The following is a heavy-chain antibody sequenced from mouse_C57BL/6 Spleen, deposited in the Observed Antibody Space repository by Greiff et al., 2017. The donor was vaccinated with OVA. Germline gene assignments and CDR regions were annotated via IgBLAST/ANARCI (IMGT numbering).Heavy chain of an antibody. D-gene: IGHD2-4*01. CDR2: LSDGGSYT. Sequence: EVQLVESGGGLVKPGGSLKLSCAASGFTFSSYAMSWVRQTPEKRLEWVATLSDGGSYTYYPDNVKGRFTISRDNAKNNLYLQMSHLKSEDTAMYYCARDDDYDGGTYAMDYWGQGTSVTVSS. CDR3: ARDDDYDGGTYAMDY. V-gene: IGHV5-4*01. J-gene: IGHJ4*01. CDR1: GFTFSSYA.